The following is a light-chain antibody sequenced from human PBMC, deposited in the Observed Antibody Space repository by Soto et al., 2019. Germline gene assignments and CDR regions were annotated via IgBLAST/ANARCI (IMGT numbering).Light chain of an antibody. Sequence: QSALTQPASVSGSPGQSVAVSCTGTSSDIGAYNFDSWYQHYPAKAPQLIIYHVNHPPSGVSDRFSDSKSGTTASMTISGLQAEDEADYYCSSFTTSAHLVFGGGTQLTVL. CDR1: SSDIGAYNF. J-gene: IGLJ2*01. CDR2: HVN. CDR3: SSFTTSAHLV. V-gene: IGLV2-14*03.